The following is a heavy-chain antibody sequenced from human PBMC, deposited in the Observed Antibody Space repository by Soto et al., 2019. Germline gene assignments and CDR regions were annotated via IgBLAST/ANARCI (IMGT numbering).Heavy chain of an antibody. V-gene: IGHV4-30-2*01. CDR1: GGCISSGGYS. CDR3: AAGGGLPRYY. Sequence: QLQLQESGSGLVKPSQTLSLTCAVSGGCISSGGYSWSWIRQPPGKGLVWIGYIYHSGSTYYNPSLKSRVTISVDRSKNQFSLKLSSVTAAYTAVYYRAAGGGLPRYYCSQETLVTVSS. CDR2: IYHSGST. D-gene: IGHD5-12*01. J-gene: IGHJ4*02.